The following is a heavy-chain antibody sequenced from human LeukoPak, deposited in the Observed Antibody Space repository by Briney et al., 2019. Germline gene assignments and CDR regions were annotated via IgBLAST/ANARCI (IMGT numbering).Heavy chain of an antibody. CDR2: IYYSGSI. Sequence: SETRSLTCTVSGGSISSYYWSWIRQPPGKGLEWIGYIYYSGSINYNPSLKSRVTISVDTSKNQFSLKLSSVTAADTAVYYCARHTTVTIDYWGQGTLVTV. CDR3: ARHTTVTIDY. D-gene: IGHD4-17*01. CDR1: GGSISSYY. J-gene: IGHJ4*02. V-gene: IGHV4-59*08.